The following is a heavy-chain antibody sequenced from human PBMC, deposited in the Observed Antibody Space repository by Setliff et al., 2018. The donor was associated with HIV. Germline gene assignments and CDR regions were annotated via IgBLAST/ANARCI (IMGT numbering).Heavy chain of an antibody. CDR1: GFTFSIYA. D-gene: IGHD2-15*01. CDR3: ATGGGGSSGSRWFDY. Sequence: PGGSLRLSCAASGFTFSIYATTWVRRVPGKGLEWLSYISGGSTLIQYADSVKGRFTVSRDNVDNSLSLQMNNLRAEDTAFYYCATGGGGSSGSRWFDYWGRGTLVTVSS. V-gene: IGHV3-48*01. J-gene: IGHJ4*02. CDR2: ISGGSTLI.